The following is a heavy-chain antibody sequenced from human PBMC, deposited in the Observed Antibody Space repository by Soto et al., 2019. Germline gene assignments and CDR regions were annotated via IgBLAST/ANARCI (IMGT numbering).Heavy chain of an antibody. V-gene: IGHV1-18*01. CDR3: ARVVPGAEAWFGP. Sequence: QVQLVQSGGEVKRPGASVKVSCKTSGYTFSNYGITWVRQAPGQPLEWLGWISLYSDGTNYAQKFHGRVSMTTDTSTTTAYMELRSLRSDDTAVYYCARVVPGAEAWFGPWGQGILVTVSS. D-gene: IGHD2-2*01. J-gene: IGHJ5*02. CDR1: GYTFSNYG. CDR2: ISLYSDGT.